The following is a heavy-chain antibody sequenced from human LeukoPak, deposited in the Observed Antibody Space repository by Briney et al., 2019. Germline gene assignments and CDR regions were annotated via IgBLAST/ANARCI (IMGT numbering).Heavy chain of an antibody. Sequence: GGSLRLSCAASGFSVSTYYMTWVRQAPGKGLEWVSLIYSDGRTFYADSVKDRFTISRDNSKNTLYLQMNSLRAEDTAVYHCARFVGSDYTGSFDLWGQGTPVTVSS. CDR1: GFSVSTYY. CDR3: ARFVGSDYTGSFDL. V-gene: IGHV3-66*01. D-gene: IGHD3-10*01. CDR2: IYSDGRT. J-gene: IGHJ4*02.